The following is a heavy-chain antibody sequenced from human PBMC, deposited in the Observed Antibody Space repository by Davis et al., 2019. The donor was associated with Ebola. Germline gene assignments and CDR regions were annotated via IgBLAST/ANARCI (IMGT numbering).Heavy chain of an antibody. CDR1: GYSFTSYW. CDR3: ARPSSTVTTIGVAFDI. CDR2: IYPGDSDT. J-gene: IGHJ3*02. V-gene: IGHV5-51*01. D-gene: IGHD4-17*01. Sequence: GESLKISCQGSGYSFTSYWIGWVRQMPGKGLEWMGIIYPGDSDTRYSPSFQGQVTISADKSISTAYLQWSSLKASDTAMYYCARPSSTVTTIGVAFDIWGQGTMVTVSS.